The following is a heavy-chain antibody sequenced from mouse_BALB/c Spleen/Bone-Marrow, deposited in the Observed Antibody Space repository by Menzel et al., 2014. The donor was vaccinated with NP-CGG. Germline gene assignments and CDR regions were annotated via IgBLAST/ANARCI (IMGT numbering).Heavy chain of an antibody. CDR2: IYPGNSDT. CDR3: TGGKDYYAMDY. V-gene: IGHV1-5*01. CDR1: GYTFTSYW. Sequence: VQLQQSGTVLARPGASVKMSCKASGYTFTSYWMHWVNQRPGQGLEWIGAIYPGNSDTSYNQKFKGKAKLTAVTSTSTAYMELSSLTNEDSAVYYCTGGKDYYAMDYWGQGTSVTVSS. D-gene: IGHD1-3*01. J-gene: IGHJ4*01.